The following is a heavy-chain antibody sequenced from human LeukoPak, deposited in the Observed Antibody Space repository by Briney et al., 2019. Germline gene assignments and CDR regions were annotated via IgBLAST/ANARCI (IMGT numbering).Heavy chain of an antibody. CDR3: ARVENADGLDY. V-gene: IGHV1-46*01. CDR2: INPSSGSR. D-gene: IGHD5-24*01. J-gene: IGHJ4*02. Sequence: DSVKVSCKAYGYTFTGYYINWVRQAPGQGLEWIGVINPSSGSRNYPPKFQDKIIPTRDTSTNTAYMQLNSLTSDDTAVYYCARVENADGLDYWGQGTLVTVSS. CDR1: GYTFTGYY.